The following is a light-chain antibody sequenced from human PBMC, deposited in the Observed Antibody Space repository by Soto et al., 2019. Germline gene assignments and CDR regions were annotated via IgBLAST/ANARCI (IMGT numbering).Light chain of an antibody. CDR1: QSISNW. Sequence: DIQMTQSPSTLSASVGDRVTITCRASQSISNWLAWYQQKPGQAPKLLIYDASRLESGVPSRFSGSGSGTELTLTISGLQPDDFATYYCQQWAFGQGTKVDIK. CDR3: QQWA. CDR2: DAS. V-gene: IGKV1-5*01. J-gene: IGKJ1*01.